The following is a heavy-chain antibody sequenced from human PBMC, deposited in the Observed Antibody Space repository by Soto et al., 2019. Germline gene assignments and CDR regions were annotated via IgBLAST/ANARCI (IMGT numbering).Heavy chain of an antibody. CDR1: GFSLTTRGVG. CDR2: IYRDDDK. V-gene: IGHV2-5*02. D-gene: IGHD3-10*01. Sequence: QITLKESGPTLVKPTQTLTLTCTFSGFSLTTRGVGVGWIRQPPGTALESLALIYRDDDKRYSPSLQSRLSNHKATTKNQVVLTMTNVDPVDRAKYYCAHIMSSYKYDWFDPWGQGTLVSVSS. J-gene: IGHJ5*02. CDR3: AHIMSSYKYDWFDP.